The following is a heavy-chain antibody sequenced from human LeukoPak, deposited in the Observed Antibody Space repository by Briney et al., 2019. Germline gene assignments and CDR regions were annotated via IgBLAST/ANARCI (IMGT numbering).Heavy chain of an antibody. Sequence: GESLKISCKGSGYSFSTYWIAWVRQMPGKGLEWMGIIYPGDSDTKYSPSFQGQVTISADKSISTAYLQWSSLKASDTAMYYCASHLKYGLGSYFGYWGQGTLVAVSS. CDR3: ASHLKYGLGSYFGY. CDR2: IYPGDSDT. CDR1: GYSFSTYW. D-gene: IGHD3-10*01. V-gene: IGHV5-51*01. J-gene: IGHJ4*02.